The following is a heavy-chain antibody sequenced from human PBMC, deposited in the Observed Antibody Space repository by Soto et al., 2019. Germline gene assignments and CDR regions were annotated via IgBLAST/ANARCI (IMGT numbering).Heavy chain of an antibody. D-gene: IGHD2-2*01. CDR3: VKTLPGSLSDPHQLLERFDY. CDR1: VFRFMSYG. V-gene: IGHV3-30*18. CDR2: ISYDGNDE. Sequence: GGSLRLSCAFSVFRFMSYGMHWVRQAPGKGLEWVAVISYDGNDEYYAESVRGRFTISRDNSKNTLYLQMNTLRPDDTAVYYCVKTLPGSLSDPHQLLERFDYWGQGTLVTVSS. J-gene: IGHJ4*02.